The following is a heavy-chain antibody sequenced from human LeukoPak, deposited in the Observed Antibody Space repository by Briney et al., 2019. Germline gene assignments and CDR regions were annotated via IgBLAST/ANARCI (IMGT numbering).Heavy chain of an antibody. D-gene: IGHD3-9*01. CDR1: GFTFSDYY. CDR3: ARVPVREGNFDWFYMTGDIYNWFDP. J-gene: IGHJ5*02. V-gene: IGHV3-11*06. CDR2: ISSSSSYI. Sequence: GGSLRLSCAASGFTFSDYYMSWIRQAPGKGLEWVSSISSSSSYIYYADSVKGRFTISRDNARNSLYLQMNSLRAEDTAVYYCARVPVREGNFDWFYMTGDIYNWFDPWGQGTLVTVSS.